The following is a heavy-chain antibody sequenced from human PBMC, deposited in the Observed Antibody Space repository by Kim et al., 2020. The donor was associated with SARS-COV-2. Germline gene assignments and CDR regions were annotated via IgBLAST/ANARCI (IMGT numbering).Heavy chain of an antibody. Sequence: GGSLRLSCAASGFTFSSYAMSWVRQAPGKVLEWVSAISGSGGSTYYADSVKGRFTISRDNSKNTLYLQMNSLRAEDTAVYYCAKDLIAVYYAEYFQHWGQGTLVTVSS. CDR3: AKDLIAVYYAEYFQH. CDR2: ISGSGGST. V-gene: IGHV3-23*01. J-gene: IGHJ1*01. CDR1: GFTFSSYA. D-gene: IGHD6-19*01.